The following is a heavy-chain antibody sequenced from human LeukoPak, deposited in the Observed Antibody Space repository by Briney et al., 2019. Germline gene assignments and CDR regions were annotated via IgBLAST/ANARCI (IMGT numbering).Heavy chain of an antibody. CDR2: MYYSGST. V-gene: IGHV4-39*07. CDR1: GGSISSSGYY. D-gene: IGHD3-3*01. Sequence: TSETLSLTCTVSGGSISSSGYYWGWIRQPPGKGLEWIGSMYYSGSTYYNPSLKSRVTISVDTSKNHFSLKLSSVTAADTAVYYSARDFRGGYDFWSGYYTPYYFDYWGQGTLVTVSP. CDR3: ARDFRGGYDFWSGYYTPYYFDY. J-gene: IGHJ4*02.